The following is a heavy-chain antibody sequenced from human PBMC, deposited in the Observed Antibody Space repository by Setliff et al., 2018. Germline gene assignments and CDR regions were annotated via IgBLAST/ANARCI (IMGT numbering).Heavy chain of an antibody. Sequence: GASVKVSCKASGGTFTNYGVSWVRQAPGQGLEWMGGTIPLFGTTDYAQKFHGRLTIITDESTSTASMELTSLTSDDTAVYYCAREGVDTRSSTDYRYYMDVWGKGTTVTV. CDR3: AREGVDTRSSTDYRYYMDV. CDR1: GGTFTNYG. D-gene: IGHD5-18*01. J-gene: IGHJ6*03. CDR2: TIPLFGTT. V-gene: IGHV1-69*05.